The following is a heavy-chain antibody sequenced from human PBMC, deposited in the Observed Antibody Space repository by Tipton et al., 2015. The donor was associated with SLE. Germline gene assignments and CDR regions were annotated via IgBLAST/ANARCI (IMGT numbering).Heavy chain of an antibody. CDR3: ARTYSSSPGGYYYYGMDV. J-gene: IGHJ6*02. D-gene: IGHD6-6*01. CDR2: ISYDGSNK. CDR1: GFTFSSYA. Sequence: SLRLSCAASGFTFSSYAMHWVRQAPGKGLEWVAVISYDGSNKYYADSVKGRFTISRDNSKNTLYLQMNSLRAEDTAVYYCARTYSSSPGGYYYYGMDVWGQGTTVTVSS. V-gene: IGHV3-30-3*01.